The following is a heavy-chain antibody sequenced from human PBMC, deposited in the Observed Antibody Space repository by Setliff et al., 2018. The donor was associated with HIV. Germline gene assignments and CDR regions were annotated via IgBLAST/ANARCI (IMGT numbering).Heavy chain of an antibody. D-gene: IGHD3-22*01. CDR2: IYTSGST. V-gene: IGHV4-61*02. CDR1: GGSISSGSYY. Sequence: SETLSLTCTVSGGSISSGSYYWSWIRQPAGKGLEWIGRIYTSGSTNYNPSLKSQVTISVDTSKKQFSLKVNSVTAADTAVYYCARAPFYSGYDSHDSSGYYLDAFDIWGPGTMVTVSS. CDR3: ARAPFYSGYDSHDSSGYYLDAFDI. J-gene: IGHJ3*02.